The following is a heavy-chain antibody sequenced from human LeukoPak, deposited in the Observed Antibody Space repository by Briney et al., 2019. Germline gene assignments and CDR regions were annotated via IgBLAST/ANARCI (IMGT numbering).Heavy chain of an antibody. CDR3: ARQYSSGWLSHFDY. J-gene: IGHJ4*02. V-gene: IGHV4-38-2*02. Sequence: SETLSLTCTVSGYSISSGYYWSWIRQPPGKGLEWIGEINHSGSTNYNPSLKSRVTISVDTSKNQFSLQLNSVTPEDTAVYYCARQYSSGWLSHFDYWGQGTLVTVSS. CDR1: GYSISSGYY. D-gene: IGHD6-19*01. CDR2: INHSGST.